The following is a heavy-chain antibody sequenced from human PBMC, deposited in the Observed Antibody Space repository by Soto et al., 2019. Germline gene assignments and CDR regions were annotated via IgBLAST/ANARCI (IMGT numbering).Heavy chain of an antibody. CDR1: GGTFSSYA. V-gene: IGHV1-69*06. D-gene: IGHD4-17*01. CDR2: IIPIFGTA. Sequence: ASVKVSCKASGGTFSSYAISWVRQAPGQGLEWMGGIIPIFGTANYAQKFQGRVTITADKSTSTAYMELSSLRSEDTAVYYYARGLNTVTSGYYYGMDVWGQGTTVTVSS. J-gene: IGHJ6*02. CDR3: ARGLNTVTSGYYYGMDV.